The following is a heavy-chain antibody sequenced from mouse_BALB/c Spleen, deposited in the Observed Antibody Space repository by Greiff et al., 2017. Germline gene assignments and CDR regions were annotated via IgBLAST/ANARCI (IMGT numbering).Heavy chain of an antibody. D-gene: IGHD1-1*01. V-gene: IGHV5-17*02. CDR2: ISSGSSTI. Sequence: DVQLVESGGGLVQPGGSRKLSCAASGFTFSSFGMHWVRQAPEKGLEWVAYISSGSSTIYYADTVKGRFTISRDNPKNTLFLQMTSLRSEDTAMYYCARCDYYGSSDAMDYWGQGTSVTVSS. CDR3: ARCDYYGSSDAMDY. CDR1: GFTFSSFG. J-gene: IGHJ4*01.